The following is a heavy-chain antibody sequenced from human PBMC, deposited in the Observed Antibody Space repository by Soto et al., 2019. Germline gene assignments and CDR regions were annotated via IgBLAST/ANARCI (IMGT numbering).Heavy chain of an antibody. V-gene: IGHV1-3*01. CDR1: GYAFSTYA. CDR3: ARGKGMEENYYYYGLDI. CDR2: INGGTGQT. Sequence: AAVKGSCKASGYAFSTYAMHWVCQAPGQSLEWMGWINGGTGQTRYSQRFQDRVTITRNTPASTANMELTSLTSEDTAVYYCARGKGMEENYYYYGLDIWGQGTTVTVSS. D-gene: IGHD1-1*01. J-gene: IGHJ6*02.